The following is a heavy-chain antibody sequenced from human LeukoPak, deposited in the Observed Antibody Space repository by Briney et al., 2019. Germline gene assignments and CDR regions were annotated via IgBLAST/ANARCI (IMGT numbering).Heavy chain of an antibody. J-gene: IGHJ4*02. CDR1: GYTFTGYY. CDR3: ARDRDSSGWVED. V-gene: IGHV1-2*02. CDR2: INPNSGGT. D-gene: IGHD6-19*01. Sequence: ASVKVSCKASGYTFTGYYMHWMRQAPGQGLEWMGWINPNSGGTNYAQKFQGRVTMTRDTSISTAYMELSRLRSDDTAVYYCARDRDSSGWVEDWGQGTLVTVSS.